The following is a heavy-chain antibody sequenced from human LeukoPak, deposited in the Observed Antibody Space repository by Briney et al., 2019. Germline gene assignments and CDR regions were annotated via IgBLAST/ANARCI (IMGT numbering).Heavy chain of an antibody. CDR3: ARDHLAAAGTQYYYYYYMDV. Sequence: QPGGSLRLSCAASGFTFSSYWMSWVRQAPGKGLEWVANIKQDGSEKYYVDSVKGRFTISRDNSKNTLYLQMNSLRAEDTAVYYCARDHLAAAGTQYYYYYYMDVWGKGTTVTVSS. J-gene: IGHJ6*03. D-gene: IGHD6-13*01. CDR2: IKQDGSEK. V-gene: IGHV3-7*01. CDR1: GFTFSSYW.